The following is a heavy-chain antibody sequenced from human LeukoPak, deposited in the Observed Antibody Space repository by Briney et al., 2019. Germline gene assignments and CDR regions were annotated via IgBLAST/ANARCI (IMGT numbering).Heavy chain of an antibody. CDR1: GGSISSGGYS. Sequence: PSQTLSLTCTVSGGSISSGGYSWSWIRQHPGKGLEWIGYIYYSGSTYYNPSLKSRVTISVDTSKNQFSLKLSSVTAADTAVYYCARVSRYYGSGAYYFDYWGQGTLVTVSS. CDR2: IYYSGST. V-gene: IGHV4-31*03. J-gene: IGHJ4*02. CDR3: ARVSRYYGSGAYYFDY. D-gene: IGHD3-10*01.